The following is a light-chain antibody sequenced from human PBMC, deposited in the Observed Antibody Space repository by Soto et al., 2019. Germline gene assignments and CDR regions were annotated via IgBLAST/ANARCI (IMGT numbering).Light chain of an antibody. CDR2: DVS. Sequence: QSAVTQLGSVSGSPGQSVTISCTGTSSDVGYYNYVSWYQQHPGKAPKLMIYDVSKRPSGVPDRFSGSKSGNTASLTISGLQAEDEADYYCCSYAGSYTLAFGGGTKVTVL. V-gene: IGLV2-11*01. CDR1: SSDVGYYNY. J-gene: IGLJ2*01. CDR3: CSYAGSYTLA.